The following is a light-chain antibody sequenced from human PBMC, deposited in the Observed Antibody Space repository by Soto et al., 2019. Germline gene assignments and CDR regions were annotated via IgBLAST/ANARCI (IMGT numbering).Light chain of an antibody. V-gene: IGLV2-14*01. Sequence: QSVLTQPASVSGSPGQSITISCTGTSSDVGGYDYVSWYQQLPGKAPKLLIYDVNNRPSGVSHRFSGSKSGNTASLAITGLQAEDEADYYCQSYDSSLSASYVFGTGTKVTVL. CDR3: QSYDSSLSASYV. CDR2: DVN. J-gene: IGLJ1*01. CDR1: SSDVGGYDY.